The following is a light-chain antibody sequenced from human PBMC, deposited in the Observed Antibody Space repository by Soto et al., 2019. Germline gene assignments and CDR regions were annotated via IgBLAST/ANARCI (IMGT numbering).Light chain of an antibody. CDR1: SSNIGAGYD. CDR2: GNI. CDR3: AAWDASLSAWV. V-gene: IGLV1-40*01. J-gene: IGLJ3*02. Sequence: QLVLTQPPSVSGAPGQRVTISCTGSSSNIGAGYDVHWYQQRPGTAPKLLIFGNINRPSGVPDRFSGSKSGTSASLAITGLQAEDEGDYYCAAWDASLSAWVFGGGTKLTVL.